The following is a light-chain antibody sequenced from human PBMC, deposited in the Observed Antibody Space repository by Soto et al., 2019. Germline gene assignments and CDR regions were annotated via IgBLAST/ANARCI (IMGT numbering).Light chain of an antibody. CDR3: QYHGSSPIT. CDR2: AAS. CDR1: QSVSNY. V-gene: IGKV3-20*01. Sequence: EIMVTQSPSTLSLSPGERATLSCRASQSVSNYLAWYQQKPGQAPRLLIFAASSRASGIPDRFSGSGSGTDFTLTISRLEPEDFALFYCQYHGSSPITFGQGTRLEI. J-gene: IGKJ5*01.